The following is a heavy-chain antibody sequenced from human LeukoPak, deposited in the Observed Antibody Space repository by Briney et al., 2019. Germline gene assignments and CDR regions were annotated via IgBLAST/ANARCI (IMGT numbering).Heavy chain of an antibody. CDR2: ISSSGSII. Sequence: GGSLRLSCAASGFPFSSYEMNWVRQAPGKGLEWVAYISSSGSIIDYADSVKGRFTISRDNAKKSLYLQMNSLRAEDAAVYYCASGVPQNYYYYYYMDVWGKGTTVTVSS. CDR1: GFPFSSYE. D-gene: IGHD3-16*01. V-gene: IGHV3-48*03. CDR3: ASGVPQNYYYYYYMDV. J-gene: IGHJ6*03.